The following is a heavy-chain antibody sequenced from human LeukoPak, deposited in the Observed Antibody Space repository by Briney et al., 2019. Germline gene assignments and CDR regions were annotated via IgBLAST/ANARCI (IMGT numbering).Heavy chain of an antibody. D-gene: IGHD5-18*01. V-gene: IGHV4-59*12. CDR1: GGSISSYY. J-gene: IGHJ4*02. CDR2: IYYSGST. Sequence: SETLPLTCTVSGGSISSYYWSWIRQPPGKGLEWIGYIYYSGSTNYNPSLKSRVTISVDTSKNQFSLKLSSVTAADTAVYYCARVEYSYGYYFDYWGQGTLVTVSS. CDR3: ARVEYSYGYYFDY.